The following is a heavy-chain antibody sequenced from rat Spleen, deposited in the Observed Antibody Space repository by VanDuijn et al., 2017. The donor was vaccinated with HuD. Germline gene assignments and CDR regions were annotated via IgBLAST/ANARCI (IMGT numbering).Heavy chain of an antibody. J-gene: IGHJ2*01. Sequence: EVQLVESGGGLVQPGRSLKLSCAASGFTFSNYYMAWVRQAPTKGLEWVAYITNASGRTYYPDSVKGRFTISRDTAQNTLYLQMNSLRSEDTATYYCAKDNWEPPYFDYWGQGVMVTVSS. D-gene: IGHD5-1*01. CDR2: ITNASGRT. CDR1: GFTFSNYY. V-gene: IGHV5-27*01. CDR3: AKDNWEPPYFDY.